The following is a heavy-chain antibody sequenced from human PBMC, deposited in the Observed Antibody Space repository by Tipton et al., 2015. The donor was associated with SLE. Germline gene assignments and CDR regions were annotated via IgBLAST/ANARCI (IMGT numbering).Heavy chain of an antibody. CDR2: LYYSGSGST. J-gene: IGHJ4*02. Sequence: TLSLTCTISGGSISGSSYYWGWIRQPPGKGLEYIGSLYYSGSGSTNYNPSLKSRVTIFEDTSKNQFSLMLSSVTAADTAVYYCATMTIFGVIYEKRLEIDCWGQGTLVTVSS. CDR1: GGSISGSSYY. V-gene: IGHV4-39*01. D-gene: IGHD3-3*01. CDR3: ATMTIFGVIYEKRLEIDC.